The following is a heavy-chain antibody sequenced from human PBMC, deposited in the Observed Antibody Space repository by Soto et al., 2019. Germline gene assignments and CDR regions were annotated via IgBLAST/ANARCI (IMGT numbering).Heavy chain of an antibody. V-gene: IGHV3-21*01. J-gene: IGHJ6*02. CDR2: ISSRSDI. CDR3: AREYTAWPLAYGLDV. D-gene: IGHD2-2*02. Sequence: GGSLRLSCVGSGFTFSTYSINWVRQAPGKGLEWVSSISSRSDIYYADSVKGRFTISRDNAKNSVSLQMNSMRAEDTAVYYCAREYTAWPLAYGLDVWGQGTTVTVSS. CDR1: GFTFSTYS.